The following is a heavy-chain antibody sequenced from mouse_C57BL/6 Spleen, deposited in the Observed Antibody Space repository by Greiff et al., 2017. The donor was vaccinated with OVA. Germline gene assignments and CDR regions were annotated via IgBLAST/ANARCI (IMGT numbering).Heavy chain of an antibody. CDR1: GFSLTSYG. CDR2: IWSGGST. CDR3: APSDYGSSYGFAY. V-gene: IGHV2-2*01. Sequence: QVQLQQSGPGLVQPSQSLSITCTVSGFSLTSYGVHWVRQSPGKGLEWLGVIWSGGSTDYNAAFISRLSISKDNSKSQVFFKMNSLQADDTAIYYCAPSDYGSSYGFAYWGQGTLVTVSA. J-gene: IGHJ3*01. D-gene: IGHD1-1*01.